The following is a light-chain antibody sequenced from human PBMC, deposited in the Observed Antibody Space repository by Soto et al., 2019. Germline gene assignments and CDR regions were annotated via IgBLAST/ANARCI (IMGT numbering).Light chain of an antibody. CDR2: DAS. CDR1: HYLGNS. J-gene: IGKJ4*01. CDR3: QQYDNLPLT. V-gene: IGKV1-33*01. Sequence: DIQMTQSPASLSASVGDRVTITCQASHYLGNSLSWSQQKPGKAPKPLISDASNLETGVPSRFSGSGSGTDFTFTINSLQPEDIATYYCQQYDNLPLTFGGGTKVDIK.